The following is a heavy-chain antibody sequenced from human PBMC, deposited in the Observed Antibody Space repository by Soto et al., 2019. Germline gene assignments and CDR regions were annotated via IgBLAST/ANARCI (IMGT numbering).Heavy chain of an antibody. Sequence: EVQLVESGGGLVKPGGSLRLSCAASGFTFSSYSMNWVRQAPGKGLEWVSSISSSSSYIYYADSVKGRFTISRDNAKNSLYLQMISLRAEDTAVYYCARALTYYDYIWGSYRSDLYYFDYWGQGTLVTVSS. CDR3: ARALTYYDYIWGSYRSDLYYFDY. D-gene: IGHD3-16*02. J-gene: IGHJ4*02. CDR2: ISSSSSYI. V-gene: IGHV3-21*01. CDR1: GFTFSSYS.